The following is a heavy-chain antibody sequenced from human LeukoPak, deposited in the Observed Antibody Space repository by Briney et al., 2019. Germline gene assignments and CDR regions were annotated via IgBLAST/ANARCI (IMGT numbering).Heavy chain of an antibody. Sequence: PGGSLRLSCAASGFTFSSYSMNWVRQAPGKGLEWVSSICSARSYIYYADSVKGRFTISRDNAKNSLYLQMNSLRAEDTAVYYCARSPRITVVRGVPLDAFDIWGQGTMVTVSS. J-gene: IGHJ3*02. D-gene: IGHD3-10*01. CDR1: GFTFSSYS. CDR3: ARSPRITVVRGVPLDAFDI. V-gene: IGHV3-21*01. CDR2: ICSARSYI.